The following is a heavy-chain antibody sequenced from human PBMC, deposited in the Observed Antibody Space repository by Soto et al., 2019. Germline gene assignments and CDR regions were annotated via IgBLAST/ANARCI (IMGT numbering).Heavy chain of an antibody. V-gene: IGHV1-69*01. CDR3: ARDLAAAGRGHYYYYSMDV. J-gene: IGHJ6*02. Sequence: QVQLVQSGAEVKKPGSSVKVSCKASGGTFSSYAISWVRQAPGQGLEWMGRIIPIFGTANYAQKFQGRVTITADESTSTAYMELSSLRSEDTAVYYCARDLAAAGRGHYYYYSMDVWGQGTTVTVSS. CDR1: GGTFSSYA. CDR2: IIPIFGTA. D-gene: IGHD6-13*01.